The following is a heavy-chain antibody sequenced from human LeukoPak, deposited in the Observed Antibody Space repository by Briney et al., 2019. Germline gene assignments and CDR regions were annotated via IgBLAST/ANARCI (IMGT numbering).Heavy chain of an antibody. V-gene: IGHV1-69*05. CDR1: GGTFSSYA. J-gene: IGHJ4*02. CDR3: ARGWEQQLAFDY. Sequence: ASVKVSCKASGGTFSSYAISWVRQAPGQGLEWMGGIIPIFGTANYAQKFQGRVTITTDESTSTAYMELSSLRSEDTAVYYCARGWEQQLAFDYWGQGTLVTVSS. CDR2: IIPIFGTA. D-gene: IGHD6-13*01.